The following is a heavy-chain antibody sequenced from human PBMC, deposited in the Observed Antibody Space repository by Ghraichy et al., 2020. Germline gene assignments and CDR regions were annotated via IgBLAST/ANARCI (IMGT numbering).Heavy chain of an antibody. Sequence: SETLSLTCTVSGGSISGFYWSWVRQAPGKGLEWIGYIYYSGRTHYNPSLQSRVTMSVDTSKNQFSLNLSSVTAADTAVYYCARHNIGYIDYWGQGTLVTVSS. V-gene: IGHV4-59*08. CDR2: IYYSGRT. J-gene: IGHJ4*02. CDR1: GGSISGFY. D-gene: IGHD6-13*01. CDR3: ARHNIGYIDY.